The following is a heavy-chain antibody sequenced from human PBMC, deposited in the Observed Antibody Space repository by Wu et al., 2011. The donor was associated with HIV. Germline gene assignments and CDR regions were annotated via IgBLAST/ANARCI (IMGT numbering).Heavy chain of an antibody. CDR3: ARPDYQGAYWYFDL. V-gene: IGHV1-2*02. Sequence: QVQLVQSGAEMKKPGASLNVSCKASGYTFTDYFMHWVRQVPGRGLEWMGWINPKSGDTNYSQRFEGRVTMTRDTSTSTVYMELSRLRSDDTAVYYCARPDYQGAYWYFDLWGLAPWSLSPQ. CDR2: INPKSGDT. D-gene: IGHD4-11*01. CDR1: GYTFTDYF. J-gene: IGHJ2*01.